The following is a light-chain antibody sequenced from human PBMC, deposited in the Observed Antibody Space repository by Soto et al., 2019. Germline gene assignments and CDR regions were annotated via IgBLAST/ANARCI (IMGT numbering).Light chain of an antibody. CDR2: RAS. V-gene: IGKV1-5*03. CDR1: QSINNW. Sequence: DIQMTQSPSTLSASVGDRVTITCRASQSINNWLAWYQQKPGKAHKLLIYRASSLENGVPSRFSGRGSGTEFIFTITSLQPDDFATYYCKQYSSASTFGQGTKVE. CDR3: KQYSSAST. J-gene: IGKJ1*01.